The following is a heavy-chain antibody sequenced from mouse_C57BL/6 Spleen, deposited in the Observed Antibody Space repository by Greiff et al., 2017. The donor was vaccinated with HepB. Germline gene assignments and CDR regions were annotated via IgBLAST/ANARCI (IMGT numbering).Heavy chain of an antibody. Sequence: VQLQQSGAELVRPGASVTLSCKASGYTFTDYDMHWVKQTPVHGLEWIGAIDPETGGTAYNQKFKGKAILTADKSSSTAYMELRSLTSEDSAVYDCTITTVVAHWYFDVWGTGTTVTVSS. CDR1: GYTFTDYD. CDR3: TITTVVAHWYFDV. V-gene: IGHV1-15*01. J-gene: IGHJ1*03. D-gene: IGHD1-1*01. CDR2: IDPETGGT.